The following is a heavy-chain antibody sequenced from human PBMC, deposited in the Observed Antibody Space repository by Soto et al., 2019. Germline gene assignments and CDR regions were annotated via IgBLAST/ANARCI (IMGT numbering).Heavy chain of an antibody. D-gene: IGHD3-10*01. Sequence: PGPSVKVSCKASGYTFTSYAMHWVRQAPGQRLEWMGWINAGNGNTKYSQKFQGRVTITRDTSASTAYMELSSLRSEDTAVYYCASSLITMVRPLPPDLIYWGKGTLVTVSS. CDR2: INAGNGNT. V-gene: IGHV1-3*01. CDR3: ASSLITMVRPLPPDLIY. J-gene: IGHJ4*02. CDR1: GYTFTSYA.